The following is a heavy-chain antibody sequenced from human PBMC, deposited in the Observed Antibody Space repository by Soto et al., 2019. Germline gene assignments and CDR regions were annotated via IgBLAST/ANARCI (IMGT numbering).Heavy chain of an antibody. CDR3: ARAKLCNTLSCPHSFDT. Sequence: QVQLQESGPGLVNASGTLSLTCGVSGGSINTNNWWSWLRQPPGQGLEWIAEVYHSGSSNYNPSLKSRLIISVDTSKNQFSLRLTSVTAADSAVYYCARAKLCNTLSCPHSFDTWGQGTLVSVSS. CDR1: GGSINTNNW. V-gene: IGHV4-4*02. J-gene: IGHJ4*02. D-gene: IGHD2-2*01. CDR2: VYHSGSS.